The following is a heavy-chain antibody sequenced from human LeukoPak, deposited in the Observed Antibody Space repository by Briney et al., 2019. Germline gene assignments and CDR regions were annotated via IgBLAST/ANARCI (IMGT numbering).Heavy chain of an antibody. CDR2: IYYSGST. D-gene: IGHD2-2*01. Sequence: PSETLSLTCTVSGGSISSSSYYWGWIRQPPGKGLEWIGSIYYSGSTYYNPSLKSRVTISVDTSKNQFSLKLSSVTAADTAVYYCARTANCSSTSCYPYNGPYYFDYWGQGTLVTVSS. V-gene: IGHV4-39*07. J-gene: IGHJ4*02. CDR1: GGSISSSSYY. CDR3: ARTANCSSTSCYPYNGPYYFDY.